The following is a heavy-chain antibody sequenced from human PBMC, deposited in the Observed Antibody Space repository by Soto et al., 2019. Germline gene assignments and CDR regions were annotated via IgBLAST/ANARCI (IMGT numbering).Heavy chain of an antibody. J-gene: IGHJ3*02. CDR1: GGTFSSYA. D-gene: IGHD1-1*01. Sequence: QVQLVQSGAEVKKPGSSVKVSCKASGGTFSSYAISWVRQAPGQGLEWMGGIIPIFGTANYAQKFQGRVTITADESTSTAYMELSSLRSEDTPVYYCAREEGGYNWNDNAFDIWGQGTMVTVSS. V-gene: IGHV1-69*01. CDR3: AREEGGYNWNDNAFDI. CDR2: IIPIFGTA.